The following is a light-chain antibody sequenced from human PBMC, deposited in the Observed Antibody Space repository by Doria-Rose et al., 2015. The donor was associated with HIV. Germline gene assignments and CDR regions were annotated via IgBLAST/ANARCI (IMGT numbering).Light chain of an antibody. J-gene: IGKJ1*01. CDR2: DGS. CDR3: HQYGTSWT. Sequence: TQSPGTLSLSPGGRATLSCRASQSFSSAYLAWYQQKPGQAPSLLIYDGSTRATGILDRFSASGSGTDFTLTINRLEPEDFALYYCHQYGTSWTFGQGTKVEI. V-gene: IGKV3-20*01. CDR1: QSFSSAY.